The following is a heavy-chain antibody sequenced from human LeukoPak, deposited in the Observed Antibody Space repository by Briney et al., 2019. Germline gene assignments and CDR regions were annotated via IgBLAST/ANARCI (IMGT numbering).Heavy chain of an antibody. D-gene: IGHD3-10*01. CDR1: GLPFSSYG. J-gene: IGHJ4*02. CDR3: ARDGARGVVNRRFDY. CDR2: IWYDGSNK. Sequence: PGGSLRLSCAASGLPFSSYGMDWVRHAPGKGLEWVTFIWYDGSNKYYADSVKGRFTISRDNSKNTLYLQMNSLRAEDTAVYYCARDGARGVVNRRFDYWGQGTLVTVSS. V-gene: IGHV3-33*01.